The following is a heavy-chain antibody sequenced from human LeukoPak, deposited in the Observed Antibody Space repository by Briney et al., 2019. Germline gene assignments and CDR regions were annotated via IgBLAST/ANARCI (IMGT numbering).Heavy chain of an antibody. D-gene: IGHD3-22*01. CDR2: ISSSSSYI. Sequence: PGGSLRLSCAASGFTFSSYSMNWVRQAPGKGLEWVSSISSSSSYIYYADSVKGRFTISRDNAKNSLYLQMNSLRAEDTAVYYCAKDHFEDIVVITHPHWGQGTLVTVSS. J-gene: IGHJ4*02. CDR3: AKDHFEDIVVITHPH. V-gene: IGHV3-21*01. CDR1: GFTFSSYS.